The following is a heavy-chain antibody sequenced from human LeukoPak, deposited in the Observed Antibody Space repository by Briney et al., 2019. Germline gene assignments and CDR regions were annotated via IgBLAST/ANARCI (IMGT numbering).Heavy chain of an antibody. V-gene: IGHV4-39*01. CDR2: IYYSGST. D-gene: IGHD3-22*01. J-gene: IGHJ3*02. Sequence: PSETLSLTCTVSGGSISSSSYYWGWIRQPPGKGLEWIGSIYYSGSTYYNPSLKSRVTISVDTSKNQFSLKLSSVTAADTAVYYCARSYDSSGYYAFGIWGQGTMVTVSS. CDR1: GGSISSSSYY. CDR3: ARSYDSSGYYAFGI.